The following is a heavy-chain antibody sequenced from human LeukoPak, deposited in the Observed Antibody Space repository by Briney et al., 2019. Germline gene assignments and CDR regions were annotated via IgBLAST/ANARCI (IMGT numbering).Heavy chain of an antibody. V-gene: IGHV4-59*01. J-gene: IGHJ3*02. Sequence: NPSETLSLTCTVSGGSISSYYWSWIRQPPGKGLEWIGYIYYSGSTNYNPSLKSRVTISVDTSKNQFSLKLSSVTAADTAVYYCARTSTLYYDILTGYAFDIWGQGTVVTVSS. CDR2: IYYSGST. CDR1: GGSISSYY. CDR3: ARTSTLYYDILTGYAFDI. D-gene: IGHD3-9*01.